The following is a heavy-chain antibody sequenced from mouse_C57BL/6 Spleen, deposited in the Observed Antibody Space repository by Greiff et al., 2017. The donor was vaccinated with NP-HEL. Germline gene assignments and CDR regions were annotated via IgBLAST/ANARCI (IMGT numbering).Heavy chain of an antibody. J-gene: IGHJ3*01. CDR2: ISSGSSTI. CDR1: GFTFSDYG. CDR3: ARRRGYDYDAFAY. D-gene: IGHD2-4*01. Sequence: EVKLVESGGGLVKPGGSLKLSCAASGFTFSDYGMHWVRQAPEKGLEWVAYISSGSSTIYYADTVKGRFTISRDNAKNTLFLQMTSLRSEDTAMYYCARRRGYDYDAFAYWGQGTLVTVSA. V-gene: IGHV5-17*01.